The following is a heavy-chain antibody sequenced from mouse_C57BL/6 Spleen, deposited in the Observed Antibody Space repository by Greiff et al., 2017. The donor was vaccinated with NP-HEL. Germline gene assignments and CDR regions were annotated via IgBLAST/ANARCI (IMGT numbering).Heavy chain of an antibody. CDR1: GFTFSSYA. Sequence: EVHLVESGEGLVKPGGSLKLSCAASGFTFSSYAMSWVRQTPEKRLEWVAYISSGGDYIYYADTVKGRFTISRDNARNTLYLQMSSLKSEDTAMYYCTRDHGSTGFAYWGQGTLVTVSA. J-gene: IGHJ3*01. V-gene: IGHV5-9-1*02. CDR2: ISSGGDYI. CDR3: TRDHGSTGFAY. D-gene: IGHD1-1*01.